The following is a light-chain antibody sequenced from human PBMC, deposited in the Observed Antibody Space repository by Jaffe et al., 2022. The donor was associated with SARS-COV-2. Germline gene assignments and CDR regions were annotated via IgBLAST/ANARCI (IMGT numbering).Light chain of an antibody. CDR1: QSVSTN. CDR3: QQFNNWPLT. V-gene: IGKV3-15*01. CDR2: GAS. J-gene: IGKJ4*01. Sequence: EIVMTQSPATLSVSPGERATLSCRASQSVSTNLAWYQQKPAQAPRLLIYGASTRATGIPARFSGSGSGTDFTLTISSLQSEDFAVYYCQQFNNWPLTFGGGTKVEI.